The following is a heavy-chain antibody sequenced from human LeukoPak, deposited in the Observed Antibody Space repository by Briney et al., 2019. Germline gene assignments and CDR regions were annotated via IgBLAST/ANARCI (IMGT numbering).Heavy chain of an antibody. V-gene: IGHV4-59*01. Sequence: SETLSLTCTVSDDSNSSYYWSWIRQPPGKGLEWIGYIYSSGSTNYNPSLKSRVTMSVDTSKNQFSLKLNSVTAADTAVYYCARSRDSSGYRNNWFDPWGQGTLVTVSS. CDR1: DDSNSSYY. D-gene: IGHD3-22*01. J-gene: IGHJ5*02. CDR3: ARSRDSSGYRNNWFDP. CDR2: IYSSGST.